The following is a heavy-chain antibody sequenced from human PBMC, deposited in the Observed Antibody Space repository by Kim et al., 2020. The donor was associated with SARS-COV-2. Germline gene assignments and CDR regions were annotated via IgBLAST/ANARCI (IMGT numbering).Heavy chain of an antibody. CDR1: GGSISSYY. D-gene: IGHD3-10*01. V-gene: IGHV4-59*01. CDR3: ARASSGFGDPRLDY. CDR2: IYYSGST. J-gene: IGHJ4*02. Sequence: SETLSLTCTVSGGSISSYYWSWIRQPPGKGLEWIGYIYYSGSTNYNPSLKSRVTISVDTSKNQFSLKLSSVTAADTAVYYCARASSGFGDPRLDYWGQGTLVTVSS.